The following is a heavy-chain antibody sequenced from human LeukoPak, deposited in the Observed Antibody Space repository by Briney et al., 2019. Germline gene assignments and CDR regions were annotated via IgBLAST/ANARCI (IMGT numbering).Heavy chain of an antibody. J-gene: IGHJ6*04. CDR2: ISGSSDYI. D-gene: IGHD3-10*02. CDR3: AELGITMIGGV. V-gene: IGHV3-21*01. Sequence: GGSLRLSCAASGFIFRGYTMNWVRQAPGKGLEWVSSISGSSDYIYYTDSVKGRFTISRDSAKNSLYLQMNSLRAEDTAVYYCAELGITMIGGVWGKGTTVTISS. CDR1: GFIFRGYT.